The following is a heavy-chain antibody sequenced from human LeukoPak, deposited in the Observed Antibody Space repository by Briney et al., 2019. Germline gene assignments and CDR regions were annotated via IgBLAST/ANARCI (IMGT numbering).Heavy chain of an antibody. V-gene: IGHV1-46*01. J-gene: IGHJ4*02. CDR1: GYTFTSYY. D-gene: IGHD4-23*01. CDR3: ARGVFYGGNPAGSLYYFDY. Sequence: AASVKVSCKASGYTFTSYYMHWVRQAPGQGLEWMGIINPSGGSTSYAQKFQGRVTMTRDMSTSTVYMELSSLRSEDTAVYYCARGVFYGGNPAGSLYYFDYWGQGTLVTVSS. CDR2: INPSGGST.